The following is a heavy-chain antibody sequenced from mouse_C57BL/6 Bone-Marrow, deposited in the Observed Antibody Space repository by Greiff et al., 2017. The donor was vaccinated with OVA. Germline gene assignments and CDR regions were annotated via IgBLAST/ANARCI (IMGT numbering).Heavy chain of an antibody. Sequence: QVQLQQSGAELVRPGASVTLSCKASGYTFTDYEMHWVKQTPVHGLEWIGAIDPETGGTAYNQKFKGKAILTADKSSSTAYMELRSLTSEASAVYYCTRWDYYGTPFDYWGQGTTLTVSS. CDR1: GYTFTDYE. CDR2: IDPETGGT. CDR3: TRWDYYGTPFDY. D-gene: IGHD1-1*01. V-gene: IGHV1-15*01. J-gene: IGHJ2*01.